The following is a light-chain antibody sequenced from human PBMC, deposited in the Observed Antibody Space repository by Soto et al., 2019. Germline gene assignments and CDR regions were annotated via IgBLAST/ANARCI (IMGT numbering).Light chain of an antibody. CDR3: QQTYSTPFT. CDR1: QSISGY. V-gene: IGKV1-39*01. Sequence: DIQMTQSPSSLSASVGGRVTITCRASQSISGYLNWYQQKPGKAPKLLIYAASSLQSGVPSRFSGSGSGTDFTLTISSLQPEDFATYYCQQTYSTPFTFGPGTKVDIK. J-gene: IGKJ3*01. CDR2: AAS.